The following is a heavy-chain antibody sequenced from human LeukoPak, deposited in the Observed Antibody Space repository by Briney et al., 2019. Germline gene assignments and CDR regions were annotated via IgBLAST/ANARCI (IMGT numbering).Heavy chain of an antibody. CDR1: GGTFSSYA. J-gene: IGHJ5*02. Sequence: ASVKVSCKASGGTFSSYAIGWVRQAPGQGLEWMAGIIPIFGTANYAQKFQGSVTITADESTSTAYMELSSLRSEDTAVYYCARNVDTAMVTANWFDPWGQGTLVTVSS. D-gene: IGHD5-18*01. V-gene: IGHV1-69*13. CDR2: IIPIFGTA. CDR3: ARNVDTAMVTANWFDP.